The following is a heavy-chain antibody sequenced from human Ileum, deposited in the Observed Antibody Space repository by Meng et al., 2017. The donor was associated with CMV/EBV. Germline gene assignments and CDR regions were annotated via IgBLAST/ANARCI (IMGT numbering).Heavy chain of an antibody. V-gene: IGHV4-34*01. CDR2: INHVGSA. CDR1: GEPLSGYY. D-gene: IGHD3-16*01. CDR3: ARDPRGGERRFDF. Sequence: CAVYGEPLSGYYGNWIRQSPGKGLQWIGEINHVGSANYNPSLKSRVTISLDTSKNQFSLELTSVSAADTAVYYCARDPRGGERRFDFWGQGTLVTVSS. J-gene: IGHJ4*02.